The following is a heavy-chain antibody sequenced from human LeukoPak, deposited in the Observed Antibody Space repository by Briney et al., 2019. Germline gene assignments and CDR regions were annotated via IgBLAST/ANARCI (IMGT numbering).Heavy chain of an antibody. V-gene: IGHV3-23*01. J-gene: IGHJ4*02. CDR3: AKELRGPVVFDY. CDR2: ISGSGGST. Sequence: GGSLRLSCAGSGFTFNNYAMSWVRQAPGKGLEWVSAISGSGGSTYYADSVKGRFTISRDNSKNTLYLQMNSLRAEDTAVYYCAKELRGPVVFDYWGQGTLVTVSS. CDR1: GFTFNNYA.